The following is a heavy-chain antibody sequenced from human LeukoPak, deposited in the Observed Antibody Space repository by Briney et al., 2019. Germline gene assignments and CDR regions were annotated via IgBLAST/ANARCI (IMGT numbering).Heavy chain of an antibody. D-gene: IGHD3-22*01. CDR2: ISGSGGST. CDR1: GFTFSSYG. V-gene: IGHV3-23*01. Sequence: PGGTLRLSCAASGFTFSSYGMSWVRQAPGKGLEWVSAISGSGGSTYYADSVKGRFTISRDNSKNTLYLQMNSLRAEDTAVYYCAKTAYYYDSSSYYYSDYYYHYMDVWGKGTTVTISS. CDR3: AKTAYYYDSSSYYYSDYYYHYMDV. J-gene: IGHJ6*03.